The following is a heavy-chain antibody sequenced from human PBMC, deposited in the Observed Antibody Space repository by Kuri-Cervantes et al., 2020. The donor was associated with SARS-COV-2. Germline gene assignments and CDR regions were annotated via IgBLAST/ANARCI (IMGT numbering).Heavy chain of an antibody. CDR2: IYYGGST. Sequence: SETLSLTCTVSGGSISSTSSYWGWIRQPPGKGLACIGTIYYGGSTYYNPSLKSRITISVDTSKNQFSLRLSSVTAADTAVYYCARHATGYSSSSYLGYYAMDVWGKGTTVTVSS. D-gene: IGHD6-13*01. CDR1: GGSISSTSSY. CDR3: ARHATGYSSSSYLGYYAMDV. J-gene: IGHJ6*04. V-gene: IGHV4-39*01.